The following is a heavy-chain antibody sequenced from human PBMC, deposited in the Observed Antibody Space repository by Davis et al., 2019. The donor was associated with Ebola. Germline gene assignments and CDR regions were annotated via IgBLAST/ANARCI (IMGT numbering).Heavy chain of an antibody. CDR3: AREKNRAVAGTRWFDP. J-gene: IGHJ5*02. D-gene: IGHD6-19*01. CDR2: ISAYNGNT. V-gene: IGHV1-18*01. Sequence: ASVKVSCKASGYTFTSYGISWVRQAPGQGLEWMGWISAYNGNTNYAQKLQGRVTMTTDTSTSTAYMELRSLRSDDTAVYYCAREKNRAVAGTRWFDPWGQGTLVTVSS. CDR1: GYTFTSYG.